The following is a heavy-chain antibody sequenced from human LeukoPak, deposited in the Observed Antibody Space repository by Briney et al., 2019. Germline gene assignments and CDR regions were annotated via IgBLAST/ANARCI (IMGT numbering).Heavy chain of an antibody. V-gene: IGHV1-2*02. D-gene: IGHD5-18*01. CDR2: INPNKGGT. CDR1: GYTFTDYY. J-gene: IGHJ4*02. Sequence: ASVKVSCKASGYTFTDYYMHWVRQAPGQGLEWMGWINPNKGGTNYAQKFQGRITMTRDTSISTVYMELSRLRSDDTAVYYCARDIRGRGYSYGYVSDYWGQGTLVTVSS. CDR3: ARDIRGRGYSYGYVSDY.